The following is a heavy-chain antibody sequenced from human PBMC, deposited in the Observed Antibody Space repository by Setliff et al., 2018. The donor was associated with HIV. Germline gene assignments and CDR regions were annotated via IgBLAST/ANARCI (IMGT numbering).Heavy chain of an antibody. CDR3: ARRYSSSWFYYYYGMDV. CDR2: IYHSGST. D-gene: IGHD6-13*01. Sequence: SETLSLTCAVSGYSISSGYYWGWIRQPPGKGLEWIGSIYHSGSTYYNPSLRSRVTISVDTSKNQFSLKLSSVTAADTAVYYCARRYSSSWFYYYYGMDVWGQGTTVTVSS. V-gene: IGHV4-38-2*01. J-gene: IGHJ6*02. CDR1: GYSISSGYY.